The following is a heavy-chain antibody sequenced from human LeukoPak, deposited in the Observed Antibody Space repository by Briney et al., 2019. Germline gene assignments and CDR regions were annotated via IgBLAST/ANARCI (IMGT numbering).Heavy chain of an antibody. Sequence: HGASVKVSCKASGYTFTNYGISWVRQAPGQGLEWMGWISTYSGNTNYAQKLQGRVTMTRDTSTSTAYMELRSLRSDDTAVYYCARDEGSYGPLYFDYWGQGTLVPVSS. CDR3: ARDEGSYGPLYFDY. J-gene: IGHJ4*02. V-gene: IGHV1-18*01. D-gene: IGHD1-26*01. CDR1: GYTFTNYG. CDR2: ISTYSGNT.